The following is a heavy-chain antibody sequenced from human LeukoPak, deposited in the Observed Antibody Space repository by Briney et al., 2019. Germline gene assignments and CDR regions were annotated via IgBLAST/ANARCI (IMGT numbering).Heavy chain of an antibody. CDR2: ISSSSSYI. V-gene: IGHV3-21*04. D-gene: IGHD5-24*01. J-gene: IGHJ6*02. CDR3: AKARDGYNYPYYYGMDV. CDR1: GFTFSSYS. Sequence: GGSLRLSCAASGFTFSSYSMNWVRQAPGKGLEWVSSISSSSSYIYYADSVKGRFTISRDNAKNSLYLQMNSLRAEDTAGYYCAKARDGYNYPYYYGMDVWGQGTTVTVSS.